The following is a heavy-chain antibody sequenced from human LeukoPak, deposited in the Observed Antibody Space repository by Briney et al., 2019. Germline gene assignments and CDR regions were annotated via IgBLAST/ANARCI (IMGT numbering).Heavy chain of an antibody. D-gene: IGHD3-10*02. CDR3: AELGITIIGGV. J-gene: IGHJ6*04. V-gene: IGHV3-21*01. Sequence: PRGSLRLSCAASGFTFSTYNMNWVRQAPGKVLEWLSSITSSSSYIYYADSVKGRFTISRDNAKNSLYLQMNSLRAEDTAVYYCAELGITIIGGVWGKGTTVTISS. CDR2: ITSSSSYI. CDR1: GFTFSTYN.